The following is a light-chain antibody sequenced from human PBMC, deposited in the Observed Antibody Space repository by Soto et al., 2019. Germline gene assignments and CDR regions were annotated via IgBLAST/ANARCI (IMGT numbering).Light chain of an antibody. V-gene: IGKV3-15*01. CDR3: QQYNRWPRT. Sequence: EIVMTQSPATLSVSPGERATLSCRASQTIGINLAWYQQKPGQTPSLLIYSASTGATGIPGRFSGSGAGTEFTLTISSLQSEDFAVYYCQQYNRWPRTFGHGTKVEIK. J-gene: IGKJ1*01. CDR2: SAS. CDR1: QTIGIN.